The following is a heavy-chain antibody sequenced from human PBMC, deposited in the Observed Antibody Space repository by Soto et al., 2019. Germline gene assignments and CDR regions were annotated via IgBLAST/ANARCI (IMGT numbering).Heavy chain of an antibody. CDR2: INPSGGST. D-gene: IGHD6-6*01. CDR1: GYTFTSYY. Sequence: ASVKVSCKASGYTFTSYYINWVRQAPGQGLEWMGIINPSGGSTGYAQKFQGRVTMTRDTSTSTVYMDLSSLRSEDTAVYYCARAYSGSSSPDYWGQGTLVTVSS. V-gene: IGHV1-46*01. CDR3: ARAYSGSSSPDY. J-gene: IGHJ4*02.